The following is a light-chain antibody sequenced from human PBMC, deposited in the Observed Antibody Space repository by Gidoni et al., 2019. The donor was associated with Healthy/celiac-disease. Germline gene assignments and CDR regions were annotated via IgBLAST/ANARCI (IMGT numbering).Light chain of an antibody. Sequence: DIQMTQSPSSLSASVGDRVTITCRASQSISSYLNWYQQKPGKAPKLLIYAASSLQSGVPSRFSGSGSGTDFTLTISSLQPDDFATYYCQQSYSNSWTFGQGTKLEIK. V-gene: IGKV1-39*01. J-gene: IGKJ2*02. CDR2: AAS. CDR3: QQSYSNSWT. CDR1: QSISSY.